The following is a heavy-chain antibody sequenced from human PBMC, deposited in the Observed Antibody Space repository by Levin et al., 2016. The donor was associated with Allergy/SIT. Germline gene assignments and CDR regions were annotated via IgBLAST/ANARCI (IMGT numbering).Heavy chain of an antibody. CDR1: GGSISSNSAYY. CDR3: AVQRGHPYGLSIDY. CDR2: IYYSGLT. J-gene: IGHJ4*02. V-gene: IGHV4-39*01. Sequence: SETLSLTCTVSGGSISSNSAYYWGWIRQPPGKGLEWIGNIYYSGLTYYNPSLKSRVTISVDTSKNQFSLKLSSVTAADTAVYYCAVQRGHPYGLSIDYWGQGTLVTVSS. D-gene: IGHD5-18*01.